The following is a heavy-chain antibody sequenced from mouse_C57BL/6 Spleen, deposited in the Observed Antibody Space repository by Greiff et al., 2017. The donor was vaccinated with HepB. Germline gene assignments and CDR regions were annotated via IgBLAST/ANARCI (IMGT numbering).Heavy chain of an antibody. CDR2: IHPSDSDT. D-gene: IGHD1-1*01. J-gene: IGHJ1*03. CDR3: AIPGSSYEGWYFDV. CDR1: GYTFTSYW. Sequence: QVQLKQPGAELVKPGASVKVSCKASGYTFTSYWMHWVKQRPGQGLEWIGRIHPSDSDTNYNQKFKGKATLTVDKSSSTAYMQLSSLTSEDSAVYYCAIPGSSYEGWYFDVWGTGTTVTVSS. V-gene: IGHV1-74*01.